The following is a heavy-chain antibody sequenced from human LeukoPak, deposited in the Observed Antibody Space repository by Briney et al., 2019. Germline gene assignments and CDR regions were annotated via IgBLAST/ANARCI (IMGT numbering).Heavy chain of an antibody. Sequence: SETLSLTCTVSGGSISSYYWSWIRQPPGKGLEWIGEINHSGSTNYNPSLKSRVTISVDTSKNQFSLKLSSVTAADTAVYYCARRETYYYDSSGYYPNWFDPRGQGTLVTVSS. V-gene: IGHV4-34*01. J-gene: IGHJ5*02. CDR1: GGSISSYY. D-gene: IGHD3-22*01. CDR2: INHSGST. CDR3: ARRETYYYDSSGYYPNWFDP.